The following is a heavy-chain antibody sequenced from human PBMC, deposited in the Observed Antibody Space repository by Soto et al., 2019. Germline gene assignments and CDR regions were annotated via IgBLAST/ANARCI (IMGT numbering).Heavy chain of an antibody. CDR3: ARDKAARTFDY. CDR1: GFTFSIYA. Sequence: GRSLRLACAASGFTFSIYAMHWVRQAPGKGLEWVAVISYDGSNKYYADSVKGRFTISRDNSKNTLYLQMNSLRAEDTAVYYCARDKAARTFDYWGQGTLVTVSS. CDR2: ISYDGSNK. D-gene: IGHD6-6*01. V-gene: IGHV3-30-3*01. J-gene: IGHJ4*02.